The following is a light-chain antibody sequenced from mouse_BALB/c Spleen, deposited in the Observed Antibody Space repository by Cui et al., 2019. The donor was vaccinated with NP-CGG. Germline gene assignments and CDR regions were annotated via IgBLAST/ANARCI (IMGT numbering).Light chain of an antibody. CDR3: ALWYSNHWV. CDR2: GTN. CDR1: TGAVTTSNY. V-gene: IGLV1*01. Sequence: QAVVTQESALTTSPGETAILTCRSSTGAVTTSNYANWVQEKPDHLFTGLIGGTNNRAPGVPARFSGSLIGDKAALTITGAQTEDEAIYFCALWYSNHWVFGGGTKLTVL. J-gene: IGLJ1*01.